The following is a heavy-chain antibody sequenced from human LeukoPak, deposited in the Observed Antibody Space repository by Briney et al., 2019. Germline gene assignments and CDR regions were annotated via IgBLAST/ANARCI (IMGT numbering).Heavy chain of an antibody. CDR1: GGSISSSSYY. J-gene: IGHJ4*02. CDR3: ARRRYDYVWGSYRQDDYFDY. CDR2: IYYSGST. V-gene: IGHV4-39*01. Sequence: SETLSLTCTVSGGSISSSSYYWGWIRQPPGQGLEWIGSIYYSGSTYYNPSLKSRVTISVDTSKNQFSLKLSSVTAADTAVYYCARRRYDYVWGSYRQDDYFDYWGQGTLVTVSS. D-gene: IGHD3-16*02.